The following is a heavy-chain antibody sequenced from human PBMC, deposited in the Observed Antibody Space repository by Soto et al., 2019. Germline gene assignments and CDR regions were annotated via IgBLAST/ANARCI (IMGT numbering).Heavy chain of an antibody. Sequence: QVQLVQSGAEVKKPGASVKVSCKASGYTFTSYGISWVRQAPGQGLEWMGWISAYNGNTNYAQKLQGRVTMTTDTSTSTAYMELRSLRSDDTAVYHCARDHLLIVGAAPDGMDVWGQGTTVTVSS. D-gene: IGHD1-26*01. CDR2: ISAYNGNT. CDR3: ARDHLLIVGAAPDGMDV. CDR1: GYTFTSYG. V-gene: IGHV1-18*01. J-gene: IGHJ6*02.